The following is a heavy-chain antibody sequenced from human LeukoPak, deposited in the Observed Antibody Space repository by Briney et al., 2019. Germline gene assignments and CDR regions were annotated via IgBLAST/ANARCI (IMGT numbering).Heavy chain of an antibody. CDR2: IYSGGST. D-gene: IGHD1-26*01. J-gene: IGHJ4*02. Sequence: GGSLGLSCAASGFSVSSLYMSWVRQAPGKGLEWVSIIYSGGSTYYADSVKGRFTISRDNSKNTLYLQANNLRAEDTAMYYCARTIVGTTTAADYFDYWGQGTLVTVSS. CDR1: GFSVSSLY. CDR3: ARTIVGTTTAADYFDY. V-gene: IGHV3-53*01.